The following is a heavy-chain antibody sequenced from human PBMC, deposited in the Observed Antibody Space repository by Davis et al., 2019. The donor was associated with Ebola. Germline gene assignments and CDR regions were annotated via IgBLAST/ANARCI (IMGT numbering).Heavy chain of an antibody. D-gene: IGHD3-3*01. CDR3: ARGPPLRFLEWSYDNWFDP. Sequence: SVKVSCRASGGTFRSYAISWVRQAPGQGLEWMGGIIPIFGTANYAQKFQGRVTITADESTSTAYMELSSLRSEDTAVYYCARGPPLRFLEWSYDNWFDPWGQGTLVTVSS. V-gene: IGHV1-69*13. CDR1: GGTFRSYA. J-gene: IGHJ5*02. CDR2: IIPIFGTA.